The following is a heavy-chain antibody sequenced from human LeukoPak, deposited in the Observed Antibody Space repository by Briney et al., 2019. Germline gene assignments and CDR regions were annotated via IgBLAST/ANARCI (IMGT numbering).Heavy chain of an antibody. CDR1: GGSISSYY. D-gene: IGHD6-13*01. CDR2: IYYSGST. CDR3: ARAGYSGGNWFDP. Sequence: SETLSLTCTVSGGSISSYYWSWIRQPPGKGLEWIGYIYYSGSTNYNPSLKSRVTISVDTSRNQFSLKLSSVTAADTAVYYCARAGYSGGNWFDPWGQGTLVTVSS. V-gene: IGHV4-59*01. J-gene: IGHJ5*02.